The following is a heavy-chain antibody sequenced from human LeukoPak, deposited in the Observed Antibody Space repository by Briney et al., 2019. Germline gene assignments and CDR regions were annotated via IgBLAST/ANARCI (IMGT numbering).Heavy chain of an antibody. CDR2: INHSGST. CDR3: ARYFDTFDI. Sequence: SETLSLTCAVFYGSFSGYYWSWIRQPPGKGLEWIGEINHSGSTNYNPSLKSRVTISVDTSKDQFSLKLNSVTAADTAVYYCARYFDTFDIWGQGTMVTVSS. V-gene: IGHV4-34*01. D-gene: IGHD3-9*01. J-gene: IGHJ3*02. CDR1: YGSFSGYY.